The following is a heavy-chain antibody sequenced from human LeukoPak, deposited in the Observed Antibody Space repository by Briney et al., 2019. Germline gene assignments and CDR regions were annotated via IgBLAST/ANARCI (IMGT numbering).Heavy chain of an antibody. CDR1: GGSISSYY. CDR2: IYYSGST. Sequence: SETLSLTCTVSGGSISSYYWSWIRQPPGKGLEWIGYIYYSGSTNYNPSLKSRISISVDTSKNQFSLKLSSVTAADTAVYYCARNKYYYGSGNYGVPNWFDPWGQGTLVTVSS. D-gene: IGHD3-10*01. J-gene: IGHJ5*02. V-gene: IGHV4-59*08. CDR3: ARNKYYYGSGNYGVPNWFDP.